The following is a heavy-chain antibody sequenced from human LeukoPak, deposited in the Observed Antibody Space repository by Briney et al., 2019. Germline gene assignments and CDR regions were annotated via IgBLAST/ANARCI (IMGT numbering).Heavy chain of an antibody. D-gene: IGHD3-3*01. V-gene: IGHV1-8*03. CDR1: GYTFTSYD. Sequence: ASVKVSCKASGYTFTSYDINWVRQATGQGLEWMGWMNPNSGNTGYAHKFEGRVTITRNTSISTDYMELNSLRSEGTAVYYCARGRPCDFWNGSPYYFDSWGQGTLVTVSS. CDR2: MNPNSGNT. CDR3: ARGRPCDFWNGSPYYFDS. J-gene: IGHJ4*02.